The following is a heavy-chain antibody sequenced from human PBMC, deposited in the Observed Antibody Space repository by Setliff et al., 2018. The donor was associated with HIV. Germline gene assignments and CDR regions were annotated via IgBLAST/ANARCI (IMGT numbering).Heavy chain of an antibody. V-gene: IGHV1-2*02. D-gene: IGHD2-21*01. CDR1: GYSFTDYF. CDR2: ISPDNAGT. CDR3: ARDTMVVVSRFDY. Sequence: GASVKVSCKASGYSFTDYFIHWVRQAPGQGLEWMGWISPDNAGTRIPRTFRGRVTLTRDTSINTAYMELRSLRSDDTAVYFCARDTMVVVSRFDYWGQGTLVTVSS. J-gene: IGHJ4*02.